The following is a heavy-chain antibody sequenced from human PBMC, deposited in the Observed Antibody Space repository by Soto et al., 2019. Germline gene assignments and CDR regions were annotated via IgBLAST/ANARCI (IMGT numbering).Heavy chain of an antibody. J-gene: IGHJ4*02. CDR3: ARRYGGNFDY. CDR1: GVSIGSTNHY. CDR2: VHYTGKT. D-gene: IGHD1-26*01. Sequence: PSETLSLTCSVSGVSIGSTNHYWGWIRQPPGKGLEWIGYVHYTGKTYYNPSLKSRVTISVDTSKNQFSLKLTSVTAADTAVYYCARRYGGNFDYWGQGTLVTVSS. V-gene: IGHV4-39*07.